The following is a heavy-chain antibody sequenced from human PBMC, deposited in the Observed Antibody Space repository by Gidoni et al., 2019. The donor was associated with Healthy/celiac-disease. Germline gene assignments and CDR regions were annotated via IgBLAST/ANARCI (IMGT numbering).Heavy chain of an antibody. CDR3: ATSRYCSSTSCQYGMDV. J-gene: IGHJ6*02. CDR1: GYTFTSYA. V-gene: IGHV1-3*01. D-gene: IGHD2-2*01. Sequence: QVQLVQSGAEVKKPGASVKVSCKASGYTFTSYAMHWVRQAPGQRLEWMGWINAGNGNTKYSQKFQGRVTITRDTSASTAYMELSSLRSEDTAVYYCATSRYCSSTSCQYGMDVWGQGTTVTVSS. CDR2: INAGNGNT.